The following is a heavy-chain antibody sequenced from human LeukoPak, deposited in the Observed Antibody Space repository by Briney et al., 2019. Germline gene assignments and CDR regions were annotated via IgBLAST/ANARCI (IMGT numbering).Heavy chain of an antibody. J-gene: IGHJ3*02. CDR1: GGSISSSSYD. CDR3: AKSNGYGLIDI. CDR2: IYYSGST. Sequence: KPSETLSLTCTVSGGSISSSSYDWGWIRQPPGKGLGWIGSIYYSGSTYYNPSLKSRVTISVDTSKNQFSLKLNSVTAADTAVYYCAKSNGYGLIDIXGQGTXVTVSS. V-gene: IGHV4-39*07. D-gene: IGHD3-22*01.